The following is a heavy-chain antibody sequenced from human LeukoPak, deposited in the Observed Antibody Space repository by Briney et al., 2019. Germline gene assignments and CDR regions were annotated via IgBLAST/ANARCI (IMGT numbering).Heavy chain of an antibody. V-gene: IGHV3-30*02. J-gene: IGHJ4*02. CDR2: IRYDGSNK. D-gene: IGHD2-2*01. CDR3: AKGLVSYQPQGVDY. Sequence: GGSLRLSCAASGFTFSSYGMHWVRQAPGKGLEWVAFIRYDGSNKYYADSVKGRFTISRDNSKNTLYLQMNSLRAEDTAVYYCAKGLVSYQPQGVDYWGQGTLVTVSS. CDR1: GFTFSSYG.